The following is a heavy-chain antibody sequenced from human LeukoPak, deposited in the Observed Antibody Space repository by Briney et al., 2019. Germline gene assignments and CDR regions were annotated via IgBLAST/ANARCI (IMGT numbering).Heavy chain of an antibody. CDR3: ARGAPTVVTYSASY. J-gene: IGHJ4*02. D-gene: IGHD4-23*01. V-gene: IGHV1-18*04. CDR2: ISLNSSNT. CDR1: GYSFSGYY. Sequence: ASVKVSCKASGYSFSGYYIHWVRQAPGQGLEWMGWISLNSSNTNYAQKLQGRVTMTTDTSTSTAYMELRSLRSDDTAVYYCARGAPTVVTYSASYWGQGTLVTVSS.